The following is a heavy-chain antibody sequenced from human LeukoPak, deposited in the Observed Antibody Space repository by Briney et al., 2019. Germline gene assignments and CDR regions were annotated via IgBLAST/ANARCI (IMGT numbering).Heavy chain of an antibody. V-gene: IGHV3-30*02. J-gene: IGHJ4*02. CDR1: GFTFRSYG. CDR2: IRYDDSKI. D-gene: IGHD3/OR15-3a*01. CDR3: AKGEGIIFSDY. Sequence: GGSLRLSCAASGFTFRSYGLHWVRQAPGKGLEWVAFIRYDDSKIYYADSVKGRFTISRDNSKNTLYLQMNSLRAEDTAVYYCAKGEGIIFSDYWGQGTLVTVSS.